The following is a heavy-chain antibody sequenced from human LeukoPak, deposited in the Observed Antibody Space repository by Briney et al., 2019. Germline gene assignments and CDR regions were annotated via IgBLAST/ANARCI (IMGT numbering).Heavy chain of an antibody. Sequence: GASVKVSCKTSGYTLTSYGISWVRQAPGQGLEWMGWISGNNGNTNYGWISGNNGNTNYAQKLQGRVTMTTDTPTSTAYLELRSLRSDDTAVYYCARERLSGYSYGSELDYWGQGTLVTVSS. J-gene: IGHJ4*02. CDR2: ISGNNGNT. D-gene: IGHD5-18*01. CDR3: ARERLSGYSYGSELDY. CDR1: GYTLTSYG. V-gene: IGHV1-18*04.